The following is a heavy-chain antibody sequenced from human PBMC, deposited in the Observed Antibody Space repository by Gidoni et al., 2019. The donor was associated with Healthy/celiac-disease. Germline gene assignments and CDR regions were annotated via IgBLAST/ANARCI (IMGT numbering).Heavy chain of an antibody. J-gene: IGHJ4*02. Sequence: QVQLVQSGAEVKKPGASVKVSCKVSGYTLTELSMHWVRQAPGNGLEWMGGFDPEDGEAIYAQKFQGRVTMTEDTSTDTAYMELSSLRSEDTGVYYCATPGDSSGYYFQLDYWGQGTLVTVSS. CDR1: GYTLTELS. V-gene: IGHV1-24*01. CDR2: FDPEDGEA. D-gene: IGHD3-22*01. CDR3: ATPGDSSGYYFQLDY.